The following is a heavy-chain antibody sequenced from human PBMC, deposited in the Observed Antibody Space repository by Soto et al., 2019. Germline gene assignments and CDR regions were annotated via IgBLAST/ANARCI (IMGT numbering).Heavy chain of an antibody. CDR3: ARDWGGAEGFDP. CDR2: IGTHNGDT. CDR1: GYTFNTYG. Sequence: QVQLVQSGPEVKKPGASVKVSCKASGYTFNTYGFSWVRQAPGQGLEWVGWIGTHNGDTTYAQKFQGRVTMTIDTSTTTSYKEPRSLTSDDTAMDFCARDWGGAEGFDPWGQGTLVTVSS. D-gene: IGHD3-10*01. J-gene: IGHJ5*02. V-gene: IGHV1-18*01.